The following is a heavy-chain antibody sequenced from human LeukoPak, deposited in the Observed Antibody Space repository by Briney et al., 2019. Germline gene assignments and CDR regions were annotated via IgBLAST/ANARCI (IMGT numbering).Heavy chain of an antibody. CDR3: ARMLRYYYDSSGYYVDY. CDR2: IYYSGST. Sequence: SETLSLTCTVSGGSISSSSYYWGWIRHPPGKGLEWIGSIYYSGSTYYNPSLKSRVTISVDTSKNQFSLKLSSVTAADTAVYYCARMLRYYYDSSGYYVDYWGQGTLVTVSS. CDR1: GGSISSSSYY. V-gene: IGHV4-39*07. J-gene: IGHJ4*02. D-gene: IGHD3-22*01.